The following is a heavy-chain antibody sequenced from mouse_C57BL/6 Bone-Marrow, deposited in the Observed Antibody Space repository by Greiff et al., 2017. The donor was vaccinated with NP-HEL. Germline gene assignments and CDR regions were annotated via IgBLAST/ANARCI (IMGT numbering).Heavy chain of an antibody. V-gene: IGHV5-16*01. D-gene: IGHD1-3*01. Sequence: DVHLVESEGGLVQPGSSMKLSCTASGFTFSDYYMAWVRQVPEKGLEWVANINYDGSSTYYLDSLKSRFIISRDNAKNILYLQMSSLKSEDTATYYCARDRSGTGLDYWGQGTTLTVSS. J-gene: IGHJ2*01. CDR1: GFTFSDYY. CDR2: INYDGSST. CDR3: ARDRSGTGLDY.